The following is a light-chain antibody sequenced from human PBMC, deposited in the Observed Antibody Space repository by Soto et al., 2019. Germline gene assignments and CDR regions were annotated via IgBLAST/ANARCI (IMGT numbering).Light chain of an antibody. CDR2: GAS. V-gene: IGKV3-15*01. CDR3: QQGWT. CDR1: QSVSSN. Sequence: EIVMTQSPATLSVSPGGRATLSCRASQSVSSNLAWYQQKPGQAPRLLIYGASTRATGIPARFSGSGSGTEFTLTISSLQSEDFAVYYCQQGWTFGQGTKVEIK. J-gene: IGKJ1*01.